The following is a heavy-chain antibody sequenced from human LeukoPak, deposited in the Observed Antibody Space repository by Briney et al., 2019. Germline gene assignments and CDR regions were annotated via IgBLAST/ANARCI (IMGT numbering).Heavy chain of an antibody. J-gene: IGHJ5*02. CDR3: ARHGRVPAVRDWFDP. CDR1: AGSISSSSYY. CDR2: IYYSGST. V-gene: IGHV4-39*01. D-gene: IGHD2-2*01. Sequence: KPSETLSLTCTVSAGSISSSSYYWGWIRQPPEKRLECIGSIYYSGSTYYNPSLKSRVTISVDTSKNQFSLKLSSVTAADTAVYYCARHGRVPAVRDWFDPWGQGTLVTVSS.